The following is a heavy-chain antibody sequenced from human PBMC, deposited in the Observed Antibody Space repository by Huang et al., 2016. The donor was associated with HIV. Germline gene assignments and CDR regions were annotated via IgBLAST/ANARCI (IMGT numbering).Heavy chain of an antibody. V-gene: IGHV3-30*18. CDR1: GYG. J-gene: IGHJ4*02. Sequence: QVQLVESGGGVVQSGRSLRLSCAASGYGMHWVRQAPGKGLEWVAVISYDGSNKYYADSVKGRFTISRDNSKNTLYLQMNSLGAEDTAVYYCAKFGGWERPPHYWGQGTLVTVSS. CDR2: ISYDGSNK. CDR3: AKFGGWERPPHY. D-gene: IGHD1-26*01.